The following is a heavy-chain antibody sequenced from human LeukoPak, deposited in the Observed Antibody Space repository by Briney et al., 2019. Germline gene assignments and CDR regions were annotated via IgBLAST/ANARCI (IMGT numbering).Heavy chain of an antibody. V-gene: IGHV3-48*01. J-gene: IGHJ3*02. CDR3: AKDHLTKYYYDSSGYYEDNAFDI. Sequence: GGSLRLSCAASGFTFSSYSMNWVRQAPGKGLEGVSYISSSSSTIYYADSVKGRFTISRDNSKNTLYLQMNSLRAEDTAVYYCAKDHLTKYYYDSSGYYEDNAFDIWGQGTMVTVSS. D-gene: IGHD3-22*01. CDR1: GFTFSSYS. CDR2: ISSSSSTI.